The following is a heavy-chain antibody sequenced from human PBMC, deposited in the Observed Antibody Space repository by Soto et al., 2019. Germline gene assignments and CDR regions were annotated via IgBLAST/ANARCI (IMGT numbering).Heavy chain of an antibody. J-gene: IGHJ6*02. CDR3: AKCGYSGYGLDV. V-gene: IGHV3-30*18. CDR2: ISYDGSNK. D-gene: IGHD1-26*01. CDR1: GFTFSNYG. Sequence: QVQLVESGGGVVQPGRSLRLSCSASGFTFSNYGILWVRQAPGKGLEWVASISYDGSNKYYADSVKGRFTISKDNSKNMVYLQMNSPRAEDTSVYYCAKCGYSGYGLDVWGQGTTVTVSS.